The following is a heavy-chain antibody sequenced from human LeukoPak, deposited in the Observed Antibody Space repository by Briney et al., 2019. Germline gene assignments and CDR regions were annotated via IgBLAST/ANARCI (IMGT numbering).Heavy chain of an antibody. CDR2: IIPILGIA. V-gene: IGHV1-69*04. Sequence: ASVKVSCKASGGTFSSYAISWVRQAPGQGLEWMGRIIPILGIANYAQKFQGRVTMTRNTSISTAYMELSSLRSEDTAVYYCARGPGVAAAGTVYWGQGTLVTVSS. D-gene: IGHD6-13*01. J-gene: IGHJ4*02. CDR1: GGTFSSYA. CDR3: ARGPGVAAAGTVY.